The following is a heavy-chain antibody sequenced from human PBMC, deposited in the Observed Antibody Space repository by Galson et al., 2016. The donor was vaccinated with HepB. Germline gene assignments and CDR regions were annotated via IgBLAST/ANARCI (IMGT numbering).Heavy chain of an antibody. Sequence: SLRLSCAASGFTFSTYGMSWARQAPGKGLEWVAGISAGGGSTQYSHLVKGRFTISRDNSKNQVYLQMNSLTAVYTALYYCAKDKLTLWGTPADYWGQGTLVTVSS. D-gene: IGHD7-27*01. J-gene: IGHJ4*02. V-gene: IGHV3-23*01. CDR3: AKDKLTLWGTPADY. CDR1: GFTFSTYG. CDR2: ISAGGGST.